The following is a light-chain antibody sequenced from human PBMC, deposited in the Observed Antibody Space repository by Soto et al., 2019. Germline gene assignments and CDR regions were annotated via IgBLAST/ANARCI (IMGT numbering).Light chain of an antibody. J-gene: IGKJ5*01. CDR3: QQYTLLPPIT. CDR2: GAS. V-gene: IGKV3-15*01. Sequence: EIVMTQSPGTLSVSPGERATLSCRASQNVFSNVAWYQQRPGQPPRLLISGASTRATGVSARFGASGSGTDFTLTLASLLAEDFAVYCCQQYTLLPPITFCQGTRLEIK. CDR1: QNVFSN.